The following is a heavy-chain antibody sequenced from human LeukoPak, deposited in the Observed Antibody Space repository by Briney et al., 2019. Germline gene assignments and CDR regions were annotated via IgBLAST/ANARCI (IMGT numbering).Heavy chain of an antibody. J-gene: IGHJ4*02. D-gene: IGHD6-6*01. CDR2: IIPIFGTA. Sequence: GASVKVSCKASGGTFSSYAISWVRQAPGQGLEWMGGIIPIFGTANYAQKFQGRVTITTDESTSTAYMELSSLRSEDTAVYYCARSGEYSSPNDYRGQGTLVTVSS. CDR3: ARSGEYSSPNDY. V-gene: IGHV1-69*05. CDR1: GGTFSSYA.